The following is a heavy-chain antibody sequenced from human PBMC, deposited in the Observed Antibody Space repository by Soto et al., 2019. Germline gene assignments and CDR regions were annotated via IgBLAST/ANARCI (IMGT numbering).Heavy chain of an antibody. CDR1: GSTFTSYD. CDR2: MNPNSGNT. CDR3: ARAKGDLRGRYDY. D-gene: IGHD2-21*02. V-gene: IGHV1-8*01. Sequence: QVQLVQSGAEVKKPGASVKVSCKASGSTFTSYDINWVRHATGQGLEWMGWMNPNSGNTSYAQKFQGRVTMTRNTSISTAYMELSSLRSEDTAVYYCARAKGDLRGRYDYWGQGPLVTVSS. J-gene: IGHJ4*02.